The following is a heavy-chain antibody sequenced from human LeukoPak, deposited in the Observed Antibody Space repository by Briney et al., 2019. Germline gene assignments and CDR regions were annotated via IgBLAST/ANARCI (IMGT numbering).Heavy chain of an antibody. J-gene: IGHJ6*04. CDR1: GFTCSSYE. D-gene: IGHD3-10*02. CDR3: AELGITMIGGV. CDR2: ISSSGSTI. V-gene: IGHV3-48*03. Sequence: GGSLRLSCAAPGFTCSSYEMNWVRQVPGKGRVWVSYISSSGSTIYYADSVKGRFTISRDNAKNSLYLQMNSLRAEDTAVYYCAELGITMIGGVWGKATTVTISS.